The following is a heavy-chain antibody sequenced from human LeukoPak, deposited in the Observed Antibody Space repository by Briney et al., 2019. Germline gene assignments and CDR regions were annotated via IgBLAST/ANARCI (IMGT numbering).Heavy chain of an antibody. V-gene: IGHV3-30*18. CDR3: AKDRTYDYGTYDAFDI. Sequence: GGSLRLSCAASGFTFDSYGMHWVRQAPGKGLEWVAVISYDGSNKYYVDFVKGRFTISRDNSKNTLYLQMNSLRPEDTAVYYCAKDRTYDYGTYDAFDIWGPGTMVTVSS. CDR1: GFTFDSYG. CDR2: ISYDGSNK. J-gene: IGHJ3*02. D-gene: IGHD4-17*01.